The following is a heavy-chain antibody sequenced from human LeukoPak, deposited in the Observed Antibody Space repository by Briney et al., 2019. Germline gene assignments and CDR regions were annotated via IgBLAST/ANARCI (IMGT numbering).Heavy chain of an antibody. CDR1: GFTFSIYG. J-gene: IGHJ4*02. CDR3: ARDQHSSGWHRHEIDY. CDR2: ISYDGSNK. V-gene: IGHV3-30*03. D-gene: IGHD6-19*01. Sequence: GGSLRLSCAASGFTFSIYGVHWVRQAPGKGLEWVAVISYDGSNKYYAESVKGRFTISRDNSKNTLYLQMNSLRAEDTAVYYCARDQHSSGWHRHEIDYWGQGTLVTVSS.